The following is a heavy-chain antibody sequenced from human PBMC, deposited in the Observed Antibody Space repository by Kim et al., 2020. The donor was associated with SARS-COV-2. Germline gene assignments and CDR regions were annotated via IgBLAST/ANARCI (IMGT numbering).Heavy chain of an antibody. CDR3: EASDY. J-gene: IGHJ4*02. CDR2: IRESGAST. V-gene: IGHV3-23*01. Sequence: IRESGASTHYADSVRCRFTISRDNTRSTLFLQMNSLRAEDAAVYYCEASDYWGQGSLVTVSS.